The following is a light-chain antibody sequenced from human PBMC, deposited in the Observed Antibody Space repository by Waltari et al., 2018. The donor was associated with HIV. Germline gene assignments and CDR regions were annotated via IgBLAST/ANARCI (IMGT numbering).Light chain of an antibody. V-gene: IGKV4-1*01. J-gene: IGKJ3*01. CDR1: QSVLYNSNNKNY. Sequence: DIVMTQSPDSLAVSLGERATINCKSSQSVLYNSNNKNYLAWYQQKPGQPPKLLIYWASTRESGVPDRFSGSESGTDFTLTISSLQAEDVAVYYCQQYYSTPFTFGPGTKVDIK. CDR2: WAS. CDR3: QQYYSTPFT.